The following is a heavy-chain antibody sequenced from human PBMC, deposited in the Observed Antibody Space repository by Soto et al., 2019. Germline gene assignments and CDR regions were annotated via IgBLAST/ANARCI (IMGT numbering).Heavy chain of an antibody. D-gene: IGHD4-17*01. CDR1: GYSFTNYA. CDR2: INAGNGNA. CDR3: ARAPYGVSLDF. Sequence: GASVKVSCKASGYSFTNYAMHWVRQAPGQRLEWMGWINAGNGNAYYSQKFQGRVTITRDTSASTAHMELSSLISEDTAVYYCARAPYGVSLDFWGQGILVTVSS. V-gene: IGHV1-3*01. J-gene: IGHJ4*02.